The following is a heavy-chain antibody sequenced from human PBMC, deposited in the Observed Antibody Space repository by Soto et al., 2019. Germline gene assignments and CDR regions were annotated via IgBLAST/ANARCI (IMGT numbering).Heavy chain of an antibody. CDR1: GGSISTGNW. Sequence: SEALSLTCTVSGGSISTGNWWTWVRQSPEKGLEWIGEIFRSGNTYYNPSFKSRVTISVDNSNNQFYLQLNSVTAADTAVYYCARNGTVALDFWGPGTLVTVSS. J-gene: IGHJ4*02. CDR2: IFRSGNT. V-gene: IGHV4-4*02. CDR3: ARNGTVALDF. D-gene: IGHD4-17*01.